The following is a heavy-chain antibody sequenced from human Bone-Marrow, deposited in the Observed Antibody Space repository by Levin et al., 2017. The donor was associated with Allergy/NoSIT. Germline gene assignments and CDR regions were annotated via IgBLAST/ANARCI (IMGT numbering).Heavy chain of an antibody. CDR2: IHHTGST. CDR3: ARDDIGVAAHFDP. D-gene: IGHD1-26*01. Sequence: SETLSLTCTVSGDSINDDHHYWAWVRQSPGTGLEWLGYIHHTGSTYFNPSLHDRISLSIDTSKNLFSVKVKDVTAADTAIYYCARDDIGVAAHFDPWGPGILVTVSA. J-gene: IGHJ5*02. CDR1: GDSINDDHHY. V-gene: IGHV4-30-4*01.